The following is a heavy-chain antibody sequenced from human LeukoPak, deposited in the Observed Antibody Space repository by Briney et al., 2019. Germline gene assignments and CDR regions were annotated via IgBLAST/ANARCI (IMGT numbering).Heavy chain of an antibody. D-gene: IGHD3-22*01. CDR2: ISGSGGGT. CDR3: AETYDSSGYPPYYFDY. J-gene: IGHJ4*02. Sequence: GGSLRLSCAASGFTLSSYAMSWVRQAPGKGLEWVSAISGSGGGTYYADSVKGRFTISRDNSKNTLYLHMNSLRAEDTAVYYCAETYDSSGYPPYYFDYWGQGTLVTVSS. V-gene: IGHV3-23*01. CDR1: GFTLSSYA.